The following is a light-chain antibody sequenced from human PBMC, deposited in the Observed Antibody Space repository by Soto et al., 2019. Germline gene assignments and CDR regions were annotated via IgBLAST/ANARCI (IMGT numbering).Light chain of an antibody. Sequence: QSALTQPASVSGSPGQSFTISCTGTSSDVGGYNYVSWYQQHPGKAPRLMIYDVSNRPSGVSNRFSGSKSGNTASLTISGLQAEDEADYYCNSYTSSSTVVFGGGTQLTVL. CDR3: NSYTSSSTVV. CDR2: DVS. CDR1: SSDVGGYNY. J-gene: IGLJ2*01. V-gene: IGLV2-14*03.